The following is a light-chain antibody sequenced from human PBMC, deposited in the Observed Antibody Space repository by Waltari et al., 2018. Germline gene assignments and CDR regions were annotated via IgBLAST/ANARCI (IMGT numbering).Light chain of an antibody. CDR1: SSDVGGYNY. CDR2: EFS. Sequence: QSALTQPASVSGSPGQSITISCTGTSSDVGGYNYVSWYQQHPGKAPKLMIYEFSKRPSGVSNRFSGSKSGNTASLTISGLQAEDEADYYCSSYTSSSTQVFGGGTKLTVL. J-gene: IGLJ2*01. CDR3: SSYTSSSTQV. V-gene: IGLV2-14*01.